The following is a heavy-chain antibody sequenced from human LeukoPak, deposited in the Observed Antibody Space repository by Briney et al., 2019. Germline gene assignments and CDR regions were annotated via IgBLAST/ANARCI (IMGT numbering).Heavy chain of an antibody. CDR1: GFTFSSYG. CDR2: IWYDGSNK. V-gene: IGHV3-33*08. D-gene: IGHD5-18*01. Sequence: GGSLRLSCAASGFTFSSYGVHRVRQAPGKGLEWAAVIWYDGSNKYYADSVKGRFTISRDNSKNTLYLQMNSLRAEDTAVYYCAREDTAMVGPFDYWGQGTLITVSS. J-gene: IGHJ4*02. CDR3: AREDTAMVGPFDY.